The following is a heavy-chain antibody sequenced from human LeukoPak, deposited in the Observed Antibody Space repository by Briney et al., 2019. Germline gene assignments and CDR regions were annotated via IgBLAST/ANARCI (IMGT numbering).Heavy chain of an antibody. J-gene: IGHJ4*02. CDR2: ISGSGGST. CDR3: AKDRGPYRLFDY. D-gene: IGHD3-10*01. Sequence: PGGSLRLSCAASGFTFINYAMKWVRQAPGKGLEWVSAISGSGGSTYYADSVKGRFTISRDNSKNTLYLQMNSLRAEDTAVYYCAKDRGPYRLFDYWGQGTLVTVSS. CDR1: GFTFINYA. V-gene: IGHV3-23*01.